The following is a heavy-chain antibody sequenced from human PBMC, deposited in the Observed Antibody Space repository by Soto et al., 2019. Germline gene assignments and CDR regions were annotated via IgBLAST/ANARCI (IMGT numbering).Heavy chain of an antibody. CDR2: ISYDGSNK. V-gene: IGHV3-30*18. CDR3: AKDLWGCPITTYSSSCHPPRSFDP. D-gene: IGHD6-13*01. CDR1: GFTFSSYG. Sequence: GGSLRLSCAASGFTFSSYGMHWVRQAPGKGLEWVAVISYDGSNKYYADSVKGRFTISRDNSKNTLYLQMNSLRAEDTAVYYCAKDLWGCPITTYSSSCHPPRSFDPWGQGTLVTVSS. J-gene: IGHJ5*01.